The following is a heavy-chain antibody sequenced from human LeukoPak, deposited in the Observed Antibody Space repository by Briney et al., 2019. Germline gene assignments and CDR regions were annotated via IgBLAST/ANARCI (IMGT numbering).Heavy chain of an antibody. CDR1: GGSISGTSYY. D-gene: IGHD3-22*01. Sequence: PSETLSLTCTVSGGSISGTSYYWGWIRQPRGKGLEWIGSIYYSGTTYYNPSLKSRVTISVDTSKNQFSLKLSSVTAADTAVYYCVRDVNYYDSSGKIDYWGQGTLVAVSS. J-gene: IGHJ4*02. V-gene: IGHV4-39*07. CDR2: IYYSGTT. CDR3: VRDVNYYDSSGKIDY.